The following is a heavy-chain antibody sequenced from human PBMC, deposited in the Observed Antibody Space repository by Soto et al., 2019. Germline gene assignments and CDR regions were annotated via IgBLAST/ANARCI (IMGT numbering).Heavy chain of an antibody. CDR3: AREDCSGGSCYWYYYYGMDV. D-gene: IGHD2-15*01. Sequence: QVQLLQSGAEVKKPGSSVKVSCKASGGTFSSYAISWVRQAPGQGLEWMGGIIPIFVTANYAQKFQGRVTITADESTSTAYMELSSLRSEDTAVYYCAREDCSGGSCYWYYYYGMDVWGQGTTVTVSS. CDR2: IIPIFVTA. J-gene: IGHJ6*02. CDR1: GGTFSSYA. V-gene: IGHV1-69*01.